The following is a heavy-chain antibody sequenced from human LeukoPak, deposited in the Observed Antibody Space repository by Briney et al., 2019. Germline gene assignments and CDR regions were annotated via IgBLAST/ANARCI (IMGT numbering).Heavy chain of an antibody. D-gene: IGHD1-1*01. V-gene: IGHV1-18*01. Sequence: ASVKVSCKAGGYRFTDFGISWLRQAPGRGLEWMGWSSTGNRDPEYAQKFKGRVTVSTDTSTTTAYMELRSLRLDDTALYFCSRDWGTAGDISDIWGQGTMITVSS. CDR1: GYRFTDFG. CDR2: SSTGNRDP. CDR3: SRDWGTAGDISDI. J-gene: IGHJ3*02.